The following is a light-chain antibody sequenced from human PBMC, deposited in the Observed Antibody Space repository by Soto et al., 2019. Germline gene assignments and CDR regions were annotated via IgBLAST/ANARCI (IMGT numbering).Light chain of an antibody. V-gene: IGKV3-11*01. J-gene: IGKJ1*01. CDR3: QQRSNWPT. CDR1: QSVSSY. Sequence: EIEFRQCPRGLYQTTGERATLSCRASQSVSSYLAWYQQKPGQAPRLLIYDASNRATGIPARFSGSGSGTDFTLTISCLEPAYFAVYCCQQRSNWPTFGQGTKVDIK. CDR2: DAS.